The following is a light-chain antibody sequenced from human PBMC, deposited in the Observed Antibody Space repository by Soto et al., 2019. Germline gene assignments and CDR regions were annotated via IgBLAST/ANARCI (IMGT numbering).Light chain of an antibody. Sequence: EIVLTQSPATLSLSPGERATLSCRASQSVSSYLAWYQQKPGQAPRLLIYDASNRATGIPARFSGSGSGTDFTLNISSLEPEDVAVYYCQQRSNWLTFGGGTKVEIK. CDR2: DAS. J-gene: IGKJ4*01. CDR1: QSVSSY. CDR3: QQRSNWLT. V-gene: IGKV3-11*01.